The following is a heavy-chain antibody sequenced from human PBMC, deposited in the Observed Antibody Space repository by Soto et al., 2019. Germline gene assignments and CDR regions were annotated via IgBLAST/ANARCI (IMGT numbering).Heavy chain of an antibody. CDR1: GFALSSYA. Sequence: EVQLLESGGGLVQPGGSLRLSCAASGFALSSYAMTWVRQAPGKGLEWVSTISGSGDNTYYANSVKGRFTISIDNSKKTLYLQINSLRAEDTAVYYCARGLASFDYWGQGTLVTVSS. V-gene: IGHV3-23*01. CDR2: ISGSGDNT. D-gene: IGHD3-9*01. J-gene: IGHJ4*02. CDR3: ARGLASFDY.